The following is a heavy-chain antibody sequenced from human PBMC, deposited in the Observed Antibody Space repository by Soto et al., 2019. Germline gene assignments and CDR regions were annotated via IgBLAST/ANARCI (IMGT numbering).Heavy chain of an antibody. CDR2: ISGSGGSR. CDR3: AREGDSDCSSTSCLKWFDP. V-gene: IGHV3-23*01. Sequence: GGSLRLSCAASGFTFSSYAMNWVLQAAGKGLEWVPGISGSGGSRYYADSVKGRFTTSSDNAKNSVYLQMSSLRGEETAVYYCAREGDSDCSSTSCLKWFDPWGQGTLVTVSS. D-gene: IGHD2-2*01. J-gene: IGHJ5*02. CDR1: GFTFSSYA.